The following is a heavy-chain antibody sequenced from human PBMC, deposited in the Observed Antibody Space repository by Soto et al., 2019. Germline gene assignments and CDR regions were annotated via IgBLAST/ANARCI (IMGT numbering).Heavy chain of an antibody. CDR3: AKKRGSDYYGSGSTHYYYYMDV. V-gene: IGHV3-23*01. D-gene: IGHD3-10*01. CDR1: GFTFSSYA. CDR2: ISGSGGST. Sequence: EVQLLESGGGLVQPGGSLRLSCAASGFTFSSYAMSWVRQAPGKGLEWVSAISGSGGSTYYADSVKGRFTISRDNSKNTLYLQMNSLRAADTAVYYCAKKRGSDYYGSGSTHYYYYMDVWGKGTTVTVSS. J-gene: IGHJ6*03.